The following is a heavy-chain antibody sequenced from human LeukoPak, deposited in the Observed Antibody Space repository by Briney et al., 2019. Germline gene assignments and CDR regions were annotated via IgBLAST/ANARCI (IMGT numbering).Heavy chain of an antibody. J-gene: IGHJ3*02. CDR2: IKPDGGGT. Sequence: ASVKVSCKASGYTFTGYYMHWVRQTPGQGLEWMGWIKPDGGGTNYAQQFQGRVTMTRDTSINRAYMELSRLRSDDTALYYCAREKTGGAAFDIWGQGTMVTVSS. CDR1: GYTFTGYY. CDR3: AREKTGGAAFDI. D-gene: IGHD7-27*01. V-gene: IGHV1-2*02.